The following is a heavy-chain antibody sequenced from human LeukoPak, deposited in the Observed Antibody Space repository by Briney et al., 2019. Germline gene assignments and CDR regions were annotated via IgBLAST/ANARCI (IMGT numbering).Heavy chain of an antibody. CDR3: ARADFWSGSPVGSFDY. CDR2: ISAYNGNT. Sequence: PGALVKVSCKASGYTFTSYGISWVRQAPGQGLEWMGWISAYNGNTNYAQKLQGRVTMTTDTSTSTAYMELRSLRSDDTAVYYCARADFWSGSPVGSFDYWGQGTLVTVSS. D-gene: IGHD3-3*01. J-gene: IGHJ4*02. V-gene: IGHV1-18*01. CDR1: GYTFTSYG.